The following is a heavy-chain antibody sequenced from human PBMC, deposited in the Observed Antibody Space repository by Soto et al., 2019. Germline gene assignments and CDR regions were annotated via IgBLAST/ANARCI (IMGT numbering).Heavy chain of an antibody. Sequence: GGSXRLSCVASGFTVSSSYMRWVRQAPGKGLECVSVIYSGSSTFYAGSVRGRFTISRDYSENTVSLNLNRLRREDKELYHCARIAGPEVKSYAFRTGASSNRRLDSWGQGTLVTVSS. D-gene: IGHD3-3*01. J-gene: IGHJ4*02. CDR3: ARIAGPEVKSYAFRTGASSNRRLDS. CDR1: GFTVSSSY. CDR2: IYSGSST. V-gene: IGHV3-53*01.